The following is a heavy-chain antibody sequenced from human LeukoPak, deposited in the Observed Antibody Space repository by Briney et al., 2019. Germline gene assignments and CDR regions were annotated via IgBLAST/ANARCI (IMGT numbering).Heavy chain of an antibody. CDR1: GFTFSSYA. V-gene: IGHV3-23*01. Sequence: GGSLRLSCAASGFTFSSYAMSWVRQAPGKGLEWVSTISGRVGTTYYADSVKGRFTISRDNSKNTLYLQMNSLRAEDTAVYYCARVLLWFGESEKDYWGQGTLVTVSS. J-gene: IGHJ4*02. D-gene: IGHD3-10*01. CDR3: ARVLLWFGESEKDY. CDR2: ISGRVGTT.